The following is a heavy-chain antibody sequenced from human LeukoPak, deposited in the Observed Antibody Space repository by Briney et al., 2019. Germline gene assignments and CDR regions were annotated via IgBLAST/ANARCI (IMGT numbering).Heavy chain of an antibody. V-gene: IGHV3-30*04. CDR3: AGGLNNFGY. CDR2: ISYDGSNK. Sequence: PGRSLRLSCAASGFTFSSYAMHWVRQAPGKGLEWVAVISYDGSNKYYADSVKGRFTISRDNSKSTLYLQMNSLRAEDTAVYYCAGGLNNFGYWGQGTLVTVSS. J-gene: IGHJ4*02. D-gene: IGHD1/OR15-1a*01. CDR1: GFTFSSYA.